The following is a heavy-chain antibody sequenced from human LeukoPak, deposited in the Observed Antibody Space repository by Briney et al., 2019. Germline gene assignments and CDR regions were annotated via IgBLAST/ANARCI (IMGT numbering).Heavy chain of an antibody. Sequence: GGSLRLSCAASGFTFSSYAMSWVRQAPGKGLEWVSAISGSGGSTYYADSVKGRFTISRDNSKNTLYLQMNSLRAEDTAVYYCASQPNLMDSLGVLVYWGQGTLVTVSS. CDR2: ISGSGGST. CDR1: GFTFSSYA. CDR3: ASQPNLMDSLGVLVY. D-gene: IGHD2-8*01. J-gene: IGHJ4*02. V-gene: IGHV3-23*01.